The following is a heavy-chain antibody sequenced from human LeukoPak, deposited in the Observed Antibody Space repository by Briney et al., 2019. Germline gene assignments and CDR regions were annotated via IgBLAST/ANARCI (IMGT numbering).Heavy chain of an antibody. V-gene: IGHV4-34*01. D-gene: IGHD3-16*01. CDR1: GGSFSGYY. CDR2: INHSGST. CDR3: ARSAYYDYVWGHKDAFDI. J-gene: IGHJ3*02. Sequence: SETLSLTCAAYGGSFSGYYWSWVRQPPGKGLEWIGEINHSGSTSYNPSLKSRVTISVDTSKNQFSLKLSSVTAADTAVYYCARSAYYDYVWGHKDAFDIWGQGTMVTVSS.